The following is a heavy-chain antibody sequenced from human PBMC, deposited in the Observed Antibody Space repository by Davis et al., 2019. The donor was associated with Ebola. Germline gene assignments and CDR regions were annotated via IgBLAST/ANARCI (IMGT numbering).Heavy chain of an antibody. D-gene: IGHD3-22*01. V-gene: IGHV3-23*01. CDR3: ARAASVIVVVITTIPLDY. Sequence: ETLSLTCTVSGGSIISSTYYWGWIRQAPGKGLEWVSAISGSGGSTYYADSVKGRFTISRDNSKKTLYLQMNSLRAEDTAVYYCARAASVIVVVITTIPLDYWGQGTLVTVSS. CDR2: ISGSGGST. CDR1: GGSIISSTYY. J-gene: IGHJ4*02.